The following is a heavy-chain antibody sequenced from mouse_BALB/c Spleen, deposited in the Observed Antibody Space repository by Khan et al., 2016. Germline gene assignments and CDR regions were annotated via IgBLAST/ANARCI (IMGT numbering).Heavy chain of an antibody. V-gene: IGHV9-3-1*01. J-gene: IGHJ1*01. CDR3: AREKGRRGYFDV. Sequence: QIQLVQSGPELMKPGETVKISCKASGYTFTNYGMNWVKQAPGKGLKWMGWINTYTGDSTYADDFKGRFAISLDTSASTAYLQINNLKNKDTATEFGAREKGRRGYFDVWGAGTTVTVSS. CDR2: INTYTGDS. CDR1: GYTFTNYG. D-gene: IGHD2-14*01.